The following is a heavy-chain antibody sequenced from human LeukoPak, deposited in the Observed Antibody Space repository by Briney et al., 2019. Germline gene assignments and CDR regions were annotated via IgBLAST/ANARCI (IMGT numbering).Heavy chain of an antibody. V-gene: IGHV3-30-3*01. CDR1: GFTFSSYA. CDR2: ISYDGSNK. J-gene: IGHJ4*02. D-gene: IGHD3-3*01. CDR3: ARTWSGHFDY. Sequence: GRSLRLSCAASGFTFSSYAMHWVRQAPGKGLEWVAVISYDGSNKYYADSVKGRFTISRDNSKNTLYPQMNSLRAEDTAVYYCARTWSGHFDYWGQGTLVTVSS.